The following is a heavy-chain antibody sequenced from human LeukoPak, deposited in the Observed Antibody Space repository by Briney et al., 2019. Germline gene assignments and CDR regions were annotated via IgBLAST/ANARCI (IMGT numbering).Heavy chain of an antibody. D-gene: IGHD3-10*01. Sequence: GGSLRLSCAASGFSFSTYAMNWVRQAPGKGLEWLSYISGSSNTIYYADSVKGRFTVSRDNAKNSLHLQMNSLRAEDTAVYYCAKPHSDVLLWFGELFSWGQGTLVTVSS. CDR1: GFSFSTYA. V-gene: IGHV3-48*04. J-gene: IGHJ4*02. CDR3: AKPHSDVLLWFGELFS. CDR2: ISGSSNTI.